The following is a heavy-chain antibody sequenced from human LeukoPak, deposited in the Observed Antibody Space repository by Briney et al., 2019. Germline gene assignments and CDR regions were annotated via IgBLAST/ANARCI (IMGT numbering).Heavy chain of an antibody. CDR3: VKDLWPAGNCGGYYSPFDY. CDR2: ISESGDAT. CDR1: GFTFSGHA. J-gene: IGHJ4*02. D-gene: IGHD2-21*01. V-gene: IGHV3-23*01. Sequence: GGSLRLSCAASGFTFSGHAMSWVRQAPGKGLEWVSAISESGDATNYADSVRGRFTISRDNSKNTVHLQLNSLRAADTAVYYCVKDLWPAGNCGGYYSPFDYWGQGTLVTVSS.